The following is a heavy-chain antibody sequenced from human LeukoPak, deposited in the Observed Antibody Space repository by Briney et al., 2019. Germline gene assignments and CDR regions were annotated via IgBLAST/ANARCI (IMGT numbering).Heavy chain of an antibody. CDR2: VTVSGGGT. CDR3: ARDGTGVVVPAAMGGFDI. V-gene: IGHV3-23*01. Sequence: GGSLRLSCTASGFTFSSYAMSWVRQAPGKGLEWVSTVTVSGGGTYYGDSVKGRFTISRDNSKNTLYLQMNSLRAEDTAVYYCARDGTGVVVPAAMGGFDIWGQGTMVTVSS. J-gene: IGHJ3*02. CDR1: GFTFSSYA. D-gene: IGHD2-2*01.